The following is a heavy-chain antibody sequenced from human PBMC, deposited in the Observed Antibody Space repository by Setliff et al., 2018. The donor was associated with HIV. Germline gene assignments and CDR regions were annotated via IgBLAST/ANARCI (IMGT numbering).Heavy chain of an antibody. D-gene: IGHD3-10*01. J-gene: IGHJ3*02. CDR2: IYPGDSDT. V-gene: IGHV5-51*01. Sequence: GESLKISCEASGYSFTSYWIGWVRQLPGKGLEWMGIIYPGDSDTRYNPSLKSRVIISLDTSKNHLSLKLSSVTAADTAVYYCARDFSRAYTMVRGAYDAFDIWGQGTMVTVSS. CDR3: ARDFSRAYTMVRGAYDAFDI. CDR1: GYSFTSYW.